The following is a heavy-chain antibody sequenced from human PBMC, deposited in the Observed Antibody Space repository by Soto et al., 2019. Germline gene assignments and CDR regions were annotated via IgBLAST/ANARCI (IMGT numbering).Heavy chain of an antibody. CDR3: AHHPYYGLAPYSFDY. J-gene: IGHJ4*02. Sequence: QITLKESGPTLVKPTQTLTLTCTFSGFSLSTSGVGVGWIRQPPGKALEWLAVIYWDDDKRSSSSLKSRLNIPKDTSKNQVVLTMTNMSPVDTATYYCAHHPYYGLAPYSFDYWGQGILVTVSS. CDR2: IYWDDDK. D-gene: IGHD3-10*01. V-gene: IGHV2-5*02. CDR1: GFSLSTSGVG.